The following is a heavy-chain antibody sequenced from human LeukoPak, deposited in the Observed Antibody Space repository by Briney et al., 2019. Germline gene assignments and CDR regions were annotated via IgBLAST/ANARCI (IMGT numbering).Heavy chain of an antibody. V-gene: IGHV3-30*02. J-gene: IGHJ5*02. CDR3: AGELEVSGGILWFGELETFDP. CDR1: GFTVSSNY. Sequence: GGSLRLSCAASGFTVSSNYMSWVRQAPGKGLEWVAFIRYDGSNKYYADSVKGRFTISRDNSKNTLYLQMNSLRAEDTAVYYCAGELEVSGGILWFGELETFDPWGQGTLVTVSS. CDR2: IRYDGSNK. D-gene: IGHD3-10*01.